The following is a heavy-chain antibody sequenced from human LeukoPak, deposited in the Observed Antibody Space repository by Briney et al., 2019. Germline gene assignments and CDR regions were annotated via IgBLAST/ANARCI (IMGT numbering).Heavy chain of an antibody. CDR3: ARRDIDYDILTN. V-gene: IGHV4-59*08. J-gene: IGHJ4*02. D-gene: IGHD3-9*01. CDR2: IYYSGRT. CDR1: GGSISSYY. Sequence: PSETLSLTCTVSGGSISSYYWSWIRQPPGKGLEWIGYIYYSGRTKYNPSLKSRVTISVDTSKNQFSLKLSSVTAADTAVYYCARRDIDYDILTNWGQGTLVTVSS.